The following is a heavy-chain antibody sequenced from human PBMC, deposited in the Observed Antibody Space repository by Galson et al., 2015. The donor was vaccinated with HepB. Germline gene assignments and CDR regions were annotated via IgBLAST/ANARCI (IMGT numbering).Heavy chain of an antibody. CDR2: IYPSDSDT. Sequence: QSGAEVKKPGESLKISCKVSGNIFSNSWIGWVRQMPGKGLEWMGIIYPSDSDTHYSPSFQGRVTLSVDRPTTTVYLQLSSLKPSDTAMYYCARNVQWFDPWGQGTLVTVSS. CDR3: ARNVQWFDP. J-gene: IGHJ5*02. CDR1: GNIFSNSW. V-gene: IGHV5-51*01.